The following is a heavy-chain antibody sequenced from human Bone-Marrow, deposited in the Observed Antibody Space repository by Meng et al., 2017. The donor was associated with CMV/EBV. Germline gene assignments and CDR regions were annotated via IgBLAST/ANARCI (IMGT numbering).Heavy chain of an antibody. CDR3: ARDPKRGLGSHHE. CDR1: GFTFSSYW. CDR2: IKQDGSEK. J-gene: IGHJ4*02. D-gene: IGHD1-26*01. V-gene: IGHV3-7*01. Sequence: GGSLRLSCAASGFTFSSYWMSWVRQAPGKGLEWVANIKQDGSEKYYVDSVKGRFTISRDNAKNSLYLQMNSLRAEDTAVYYCARDPKRGLGSHHEWGQGTLVTVSS.